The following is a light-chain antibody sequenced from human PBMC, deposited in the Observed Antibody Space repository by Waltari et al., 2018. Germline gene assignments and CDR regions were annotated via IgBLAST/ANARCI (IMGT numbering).Light chain of an antibody. CDR1: IGNIATTS. J-gene: IGLJ2*01. V-gene: IGLV6-57*03. CDR3: QSFDSSHVV. CDR2: EDN. Sequence: FMLPQPHSVSECPGKTVTISCTRSIGNIATTSVQWLQQRPGTAPTKVIYEDNKRPSGVPDRFSGSIDSSSNSASLIISGLNAEDEADYYCQSFDSSHVVFGGGTKLTVL.